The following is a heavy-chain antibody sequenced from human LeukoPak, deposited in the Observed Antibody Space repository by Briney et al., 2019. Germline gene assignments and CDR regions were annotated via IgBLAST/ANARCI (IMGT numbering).Heavy chain of an antibody. CDR3: ATLISGTTDY. Sequence: GESLKISFKGSGYSFTSYWISWVRQMPGKGLEWMGRIDPSDSYTNYSPSFQGHVTISADKSISTAYLQWSSLKASDTAMYYCATLISGTTDYWGQGTLVTVSS. CDR1: GYSFTSYW. J-gene: IGHJ4*02. CDR2: IDPSDSYT. V-gene: IGHV5-10-1*01. D-gene: IGHD1-7*01.